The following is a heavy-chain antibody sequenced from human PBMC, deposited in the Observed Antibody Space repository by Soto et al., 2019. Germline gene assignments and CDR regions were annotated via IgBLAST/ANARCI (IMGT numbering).Heavy chain of an antibody. CDR2: IIPIFGTA. Sequence: QVQLVQSGAEVKKPGSSVKVSCKASGGTFSSYAISWVRQAPGQGLEWMGGIIPIFGTANYAQKFQGRVTNTADESTSTAYMELSSLRSEDTAVXSCARGGHPYYYDSSTNSKDAFYICGQGTXXXXS. V-gene: IGHV1-69*01. CDR1: GGTFSSYA. D-gene: IGHD3-22*01. J-gene: IGHJ3*02. CDR3: ARGGHPYYYDSSTNSKDAFYI.